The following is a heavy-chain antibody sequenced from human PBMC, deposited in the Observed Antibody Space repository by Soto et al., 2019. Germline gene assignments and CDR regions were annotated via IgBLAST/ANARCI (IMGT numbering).Heavy chain of an antibody. Sequence: GGSLRLSCAASGFTFSNYAMNWVRQAPGKGLEWVSVISNSGGNKYYADSVKGRFTISRDNSKNTLYLQVNSLRAEDTAVYYCAKQEYQLIREGYYFDYWGQGTLVTVSS. D-gene: IGHD2-2*01. J-gene: IGHJ4*02. V-gene: IGHV3-23*01. CDR3: AKQEYQLIREGYYFDY. CDR1: GFTFSNYA. CDR2: ISNSGGNK.